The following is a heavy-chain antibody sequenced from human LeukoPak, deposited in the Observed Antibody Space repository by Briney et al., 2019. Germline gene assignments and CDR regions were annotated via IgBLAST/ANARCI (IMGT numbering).Heavy chain of an antibody. CDR2: IHSSGST. J-gene: IGHJ6*03. CDR3: ARDFSASRGYYFYMDV. CDR1: GGFISSGNYY. D-gene: IGHD6-19*01. Sequence: SETLSLTCTVSGGFISSGNYYWGWIRQPPGKGLVWIGTIHSSGSTYYNPSLNSRVTISKDTSKNQFSLQLNSVTAADTALYYCARDFSASRGYYFYMDVWGKGTTVTVSS. V-gene: IGHV4-39*07.